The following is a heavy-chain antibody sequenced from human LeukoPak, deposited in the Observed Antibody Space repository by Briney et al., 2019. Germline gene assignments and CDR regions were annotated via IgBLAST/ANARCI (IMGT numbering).Heavy chain of an antibody. D-gene: IGHD3-22*01. J-gene: IGHJ4*02. CDR1: GFTFSSYA. Sequence: EALRLSCAASGFTFSSYAMSWVRQAPGKGLEWVSAISGSGGSTYYADSVKGRFTISRDNSKNTLYLQMNSLRAEDTAVYYCANSNYDSSGFQFDYWGQGTLVTVSS. V-gene: IGHV3-23*01. CDR2: ISGSGGST. CDR3: ANSNYDSSGFQFDY.